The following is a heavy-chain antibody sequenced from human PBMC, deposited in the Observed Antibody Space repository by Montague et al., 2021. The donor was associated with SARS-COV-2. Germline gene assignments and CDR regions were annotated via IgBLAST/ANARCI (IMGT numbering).Heavy chain of an antibody. CDR3: AADPEVQKHRLAHFDY. Sequence: SLRLSCAASGLPFSDYDMNWVRQAPGKGLEWVSSISATGSYIYYGDSVKGRFAISRDNAKKSLYLQMDSLRAEDTAVYYCAADPEVQKHRLAHFDYWGQGTLVTVSS. CDR2: ISATGSYI. D-gene: IGHD6-25*01. CDR1: GLPFSDYD. J-gene: IGHJ4*02. V-gene: IGHV3-21*01.